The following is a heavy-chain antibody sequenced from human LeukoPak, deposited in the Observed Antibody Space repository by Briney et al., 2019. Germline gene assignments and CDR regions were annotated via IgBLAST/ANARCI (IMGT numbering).Heavy chain of an antibody. V-gene: IGHV1-24*01. CDR3: ATPPSIAADYGMDV. J-gene: IGHJ6*02. CDR1: GYTLTELS. Sequence: GASVKVSCKVPGYTLTELSMHWVRQAPGKGLEWMGGFDPEDGETIYAQKFQGRVTMTEDTSTDTAYMELSSLRSEDTAVYYCATPPSIAADYGMDVWGQGTTVTVSS. CDR2: FDPEDGET. D-gene: IGHD6-13*01.